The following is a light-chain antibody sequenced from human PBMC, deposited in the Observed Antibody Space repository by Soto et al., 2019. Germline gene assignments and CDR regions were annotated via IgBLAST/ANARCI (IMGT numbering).Light chain of an antibody. J-gene: IGKJ3*01. CDR3: QQYGSSRT. V-gene: IGKV3-20*01. Sequence: EIVLTRSPGTLSLSPGERATLSCRASQSVSSNYLAWYQQKPGQAPRLLIYGASSRATGIPDRFSGSGSGTDFTLTISRLEPEDFAVYYCQQYGSSRTFGPGTKVDIK. CDR1: QSVSSNY. CDR2: GAS.